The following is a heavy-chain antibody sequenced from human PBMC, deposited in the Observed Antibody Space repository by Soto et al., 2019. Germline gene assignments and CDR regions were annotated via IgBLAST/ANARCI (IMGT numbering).Heavy chain of an antibody. V-gene: IGHV3-23*01. CDR2: ISGSGGST. Sequence: EVQLLESGGGLVQPGGSLRLSCAASGFTFSSYAISCVRQAPGKGLEWVSAISGSGGSTYYADSVKGRFTISRDNSKNTLYLQMNSMRAEDTAVYYCAKDTTDSSGYTLDYWGQGTLVTVSS. CDR1: GFTFSSYA. CDR3: AKDTTDSSGYTLDY. D-gene: IGHD3-22*01. J-gene: IGHJ4*02.